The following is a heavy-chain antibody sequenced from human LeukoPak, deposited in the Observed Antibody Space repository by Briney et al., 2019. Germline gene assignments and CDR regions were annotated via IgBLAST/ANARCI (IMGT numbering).Heavy chain of an antibody. J-gene: IGHJ3*02. CDR1: GFTFSNYA. V-gene: IGHV3-23*01. Sequence: PGGSLRLSCAASGFTFSNYAMSWVRQAPGKGLEWVSGITGSGGSTYYADSVKGRFTTSRDNSKNTLYLQMNSLRAEDTAVYSCAKTRRVLDAFDIWGQGTMVTVSS. D-gene: IGHD3-10*01. CDR2: ITGSGGST. CDR3: AKTRRVLDAFDI.